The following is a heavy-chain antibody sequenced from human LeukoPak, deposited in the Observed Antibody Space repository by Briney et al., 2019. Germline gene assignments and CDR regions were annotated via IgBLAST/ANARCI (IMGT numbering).Heavy chain of an antibody. CDR2: MHYSGTT. D-gene: IGHD1-1*01. CDR1: SGSITSYY. Sequence: PSETLSPTCTVSSGSITSYYWTWIRQPPGKGLEWSGYMHYSGTTNYNPSLTSRVTISVDTSKIQFSLRLSSVTAAGTAVYYCARVSRWNDWAFEGWGQGTLVTVSS. J-gene: IGHJ4*02. CDR3: ARVSRWNDWAFEG. V-gene: IGHV4-59*01.